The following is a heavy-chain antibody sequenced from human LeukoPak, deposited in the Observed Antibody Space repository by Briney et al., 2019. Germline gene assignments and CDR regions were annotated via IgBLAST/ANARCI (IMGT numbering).Heavy chain of an antibody. J-gene: IGHJ4*02. Sequence: ASVKVSCKASGYTFTSYGISWVRQAPGQGLEWMGWISAYNGNTNYAQKLQGRVTMTTDTSTSTAYMELRSLRSDDTAVYYCARLHYYHSSGYYAYWGQGTLVTVSS. D-gene: IGHD3-22*01. CDR3: ARLHYYHSSGYYAY. V-gene: IGHV1-18*01. CDR2: ISAYNGNT. CDR1: GYTFTSYG.